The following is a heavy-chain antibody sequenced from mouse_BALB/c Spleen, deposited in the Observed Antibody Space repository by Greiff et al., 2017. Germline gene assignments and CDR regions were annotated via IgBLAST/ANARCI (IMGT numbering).Heavy chain of an antibody. D-gene: IGHD1-1*02. CDR1: GYSITSDYA. V-gene: IGHV3-2*02. CDR2: ISYSGST. J-gene: IGHJ4*01. CDR3: ARYEVGSAMDY. Sequence: EVQLQESGPGLVKPSQSLSLTCTVTGYSITSDYAWNWIRQFPGNKLEWMGYISYSGSTSYNPSLKSRISITRDPSKNQFFLQLNSVTTEDTATYYCARYEVGSAMDYWGQGTSVTVAS.